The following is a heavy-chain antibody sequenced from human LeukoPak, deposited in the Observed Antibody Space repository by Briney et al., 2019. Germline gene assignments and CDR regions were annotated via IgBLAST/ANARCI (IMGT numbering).Heavy chain of an antibody. CDR2: IKEDGSEK. CDR1: GFTFSSHW. CDR3: ARARIDY. V-gene: IGHV3-7*04. D-gene: IGHD1-14*01. J-gene: IGHJ4*02. Sequence: PGGSLILSCAASGFTFSSHWMTWVRQAPGRGLEWVANIKEDGSEKYYVDSVKGRFTTSRDNAKNSLLLQMSSLRAEDTAVYYCARARIDYWGQGTLVTVSS.